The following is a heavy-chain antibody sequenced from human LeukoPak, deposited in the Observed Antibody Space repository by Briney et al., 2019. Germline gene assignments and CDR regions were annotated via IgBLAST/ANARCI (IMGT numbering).Heavy chain of an antibody. CDR1: GFTFSSYS. V-gene: IGHV3-21*01. CDR2: ISSSSSYI. CDR3: ARDGYNYRDFDY. Sequence: GGSLRLSCAASGFTFSSYSMNWVRQAPGKGLEWVSSISSSSSYIYYADSVKGRFTISRDNAKNSLYLQMNSLRAEDTAVYYCARDGYNYRDFDYWGQGTLVTVSS. D-gene: IGHD5-24*01. J-gene: IGHJ4*02.